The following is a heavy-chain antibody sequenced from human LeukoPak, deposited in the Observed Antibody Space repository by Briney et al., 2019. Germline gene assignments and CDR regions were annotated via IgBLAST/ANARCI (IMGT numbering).Heavy chain of an antibody. CDR1: GFTFSSYA. CDR2: ISGSGGST. J-gene: IGHJ4*02. Sequence: PGGSLRLSCAASGFTFSSYAMSWVRQAPGKGLEWVSAISGSGGSTYYADSVKGRFSISRDNSKNTLYLQMNSLRAEDTAVYYCQRWLQAEYYFDYWGQGTLVTVSS. V-gene: IGHV3-23*01. CDR3: QRWLQAEYYFDY. D-gene: IGHD5-24*01.